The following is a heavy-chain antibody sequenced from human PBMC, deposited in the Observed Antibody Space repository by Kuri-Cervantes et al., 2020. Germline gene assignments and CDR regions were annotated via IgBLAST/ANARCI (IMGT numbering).Heavy chain of an antibody. V-gene: IGHV3-7*03. J-gene: IGHJ6*03. D-gene: IGHD3-3*01. CDR2: IKEDGSER. CDR1: GFTFSSYA. CDR3: ARDWSMEV. Sequence: GESLKISCAASGFTFSSYAMHWVRQAPGKGLEWVANIKEDGSERYYVDSVKGRFTISRDNAKKSLYLQMNSLRAEDTALYYYARDWSMEVWGKGTTVTVSS.